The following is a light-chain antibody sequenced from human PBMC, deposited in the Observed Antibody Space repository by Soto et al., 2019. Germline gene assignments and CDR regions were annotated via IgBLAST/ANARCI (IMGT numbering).Light chain of an antibody. CDR2: DAS. CDR1: QSVRNN. J-gene: IGKJ5*01. CDR3: QQYNNWPPT. V-gene: IGKV3-15*01. Sequence: EIVLTQSPGTLSLSPGERATLSCRASQSVRNNYLAWYQQKPGQAPRLLVYDASNRATGIPARFSGSGSGTELTLTISSLQSDDFAVYHCQQYNNWPPTFGHGTRLEIK.